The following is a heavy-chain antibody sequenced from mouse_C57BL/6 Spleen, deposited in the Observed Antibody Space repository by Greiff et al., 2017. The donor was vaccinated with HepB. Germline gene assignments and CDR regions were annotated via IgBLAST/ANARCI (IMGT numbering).Heavy chain of an antibody. CDR1: GYTFTSYW. V-gene: IGHV1-53*01. D-gene: IGHD1-1*01. Sequence: VQLQQPGTELVKPGASVKLSCKASGYTFTSYWMHWVKQRPGQGLEWIGNINPSNGGTNYNEKFKSKATLTVDKSSSTAYMQLSSLTSEDSAVYYCARGPHYYGSSYWYFDVWGTGTTVTVSS. CDR2: INPSNGGT. CDR3: ARGPHYYGSSYWYFDV. J-gene: IGHJ1*03.